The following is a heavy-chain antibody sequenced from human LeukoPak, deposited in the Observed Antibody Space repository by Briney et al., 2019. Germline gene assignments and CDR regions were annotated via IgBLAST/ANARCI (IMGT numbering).Heavy chain of an antibody. V-gene: IGHV3-11*01. J-gene: IGHJ6*02. CDR2: ISSSGSTI. Sequence: GGSLRLSCAASGFTFSDYYMSWIRQAPGKGLEWVSYISSSGSTIYYVDSVKGRFTISRDNAKNSLYLQMNSLRAEDTAVYYCARDLLNIVGATGYYYGMDVWGQGTTVTVSS. CDR1: GFTFSDYY. D-gene: IGHD1-26*01. CDR3: ARDLLNIVGATGYYYGMDV.